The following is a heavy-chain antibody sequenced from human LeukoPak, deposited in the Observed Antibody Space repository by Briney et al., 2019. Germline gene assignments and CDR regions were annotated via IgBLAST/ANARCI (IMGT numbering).Heavy chain of an antibody. Sequence: GGSQRLSCAASGFTFSTNSMNWDRQAPGKGLEWVAVIWYDGSNKYYADSVKGRFTISRDDSKNTLYLQMNSLRAGDTAVYHCARDASYKLDYWGQGTLVSVSS. CDR3: ARDASYKLDY. D-gene: IGHD5-18*01. V-gene: IGHV3-33*08. CDR1: GFTFSTNS. J-gene: IGHJ4*02. CDR2: IWYDGSNK.